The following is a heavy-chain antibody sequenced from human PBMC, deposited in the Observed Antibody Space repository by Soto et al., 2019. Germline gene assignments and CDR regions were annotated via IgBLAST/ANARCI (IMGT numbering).Heavy chain of an antibody. Sequence: VQLVESGGGVVQPGTSLRLSCAASGFAFSYHGIHWVRQAPGKGLEWVAVTWSGGRGEYYADSVRGRFTISRDNSKTNVYLQMDGLRVEDTAVYYCAKDDDTSSHYSLLDFRGQGTLVTVSS. V-gene: IGHV3-33*06. CDR2: TWSGGRGE. D-gene: IGHD3-22*01. CDR1: GFAFSYHG. J-gene: IGHJ4*02. CDR3: AKDDDTSSHYSLLDF.